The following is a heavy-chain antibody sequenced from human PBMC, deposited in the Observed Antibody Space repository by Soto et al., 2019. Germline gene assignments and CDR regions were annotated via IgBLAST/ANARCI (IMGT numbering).Heavy chain of an antibody. D-gene: IGHD6-13*01. V-gene: IGHV3-30-3*01. CDR2: ISYDGSNK. CDR1: GFTFSSYA. Sequence: QVQLVESGGGVVQPGRSLRLSCAASGFTFSSYAMHWVRQAPGKGLEWVAVISYDGSNKYYADSVKGRFTISRDNYKNTLYLQMNSLRAEDTAVYYCARGLSSSWYWGPDYWGQGTLVTVSS. CDR3: ARGLSSSWYWGPDY. J-gene: IGHJ4*02.